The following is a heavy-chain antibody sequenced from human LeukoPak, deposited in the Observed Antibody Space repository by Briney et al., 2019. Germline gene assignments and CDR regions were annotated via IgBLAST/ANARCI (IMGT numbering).Heavy chain of an antibody. V-gene: IGHV3-9*01. J-gene: IGHJ6*03. CDR1: GFNFDEHA. Sequence: GGSLRLSCAGFGFNFDEHALHWVRQAPGKGREWVSGISWDGRSIGYAASVKGRFTISRDNARNSLYLQMNSLRPDDTALYYCAKDMDAWIPTGRGMDVWGKGTTVTVSS. CDR2: ISWDGRSI. CDR3: AKDMDAWIPTGRGMDV. D-gene: IGHD5-18*01.